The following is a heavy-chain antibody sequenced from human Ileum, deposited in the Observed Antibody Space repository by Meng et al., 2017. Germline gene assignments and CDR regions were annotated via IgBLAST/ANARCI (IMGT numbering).Heavy chain of an antibody. V-gene: IGHV3-74*01. D-gene: IGHD6-13*01. Sequence: GASLKISCAASGFTFTSYWMHWVRQAPGKGLVWVSRIHGHGSSTSYADSVKGRFTISRDNAKNTLYLHMSRRSGEDTVVYYWARSSIWYAYDAFDIWGQGTMVTVSS. CDR1: GFTFTSYW. CDR3: ARSSIWYAYDAFDI. J-gene: IGHJ3*02. CDR2: IHGHGSST.